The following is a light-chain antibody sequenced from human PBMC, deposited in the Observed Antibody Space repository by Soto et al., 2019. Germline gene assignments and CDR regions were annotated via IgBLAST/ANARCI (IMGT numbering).Light chain of an antibody. J-gene: IGKJ1*01. CDR1: QSVSSNN. Sequence: EIVLTQSPGTLSLSPGERATLSCRASQSVSSNNLAWSQQKPGQAPRLLIYDASTRATGIPHRFSGSGSGTDVTPTIINVEPEDFAVYDCQHYDSSLWTFGQGTKVDIK. CDR3: QHYDSSLWT. V-gene: IGKV3-20*01. CDR2: DAS.